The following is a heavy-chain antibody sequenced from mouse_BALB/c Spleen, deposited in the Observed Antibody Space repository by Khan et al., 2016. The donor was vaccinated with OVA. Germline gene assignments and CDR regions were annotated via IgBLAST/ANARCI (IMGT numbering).Heavy chain of an antibody. J-gene: IGHJ1*01. D-gene: IGHD3-1*01. V-gene: IGHV5-17*02. CDR2: MSSGSSTI. CDR3: ARSGGNFHWYFDV. CDR1: GFTFSNFG. Sequence: DVMLVESGGGLVQPGGSRKLSCAASGFTFSNFGMHWVRQAPKKGLEWVAYMSSGSSTIYYVDKVKGRFTISRDNLKNILFLQLTSLRSEDTAMYYCARSGGNFHWYFDVWGAGTSVTVSS.